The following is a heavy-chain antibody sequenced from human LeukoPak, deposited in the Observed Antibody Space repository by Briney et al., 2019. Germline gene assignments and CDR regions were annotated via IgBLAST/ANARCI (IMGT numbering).Heavy chain of an antibody. CDR1: GGTFSSYA. V-gene: IGHV1-69*04. D-gene: IGHD3-10*01. CDR2: IIPILGIA. J-gene: IGHJ4*02. CDR3: ASSPGGGPM. Sequence: GASVKVSCMASGGTFSSYAISWVRQAPGQGLEWMGRIIPILGIANYAQKFQGRVTITADKSTSTAYMELSSLRSEDTAVYYCASSPGGGPMWGQGTLVTVSS.